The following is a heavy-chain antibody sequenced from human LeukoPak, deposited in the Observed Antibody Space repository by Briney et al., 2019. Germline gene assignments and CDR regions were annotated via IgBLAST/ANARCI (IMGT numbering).Heavy chain of an antibody. Sequence: ASVKVSCKASGYAFTGYHIHWVRQGPGQGLEWMGWINPNSGGTNYAQKFQGRVTMTRDTSINTAYKELNILTSDDTAVYYCARDTGAALAFDIWGQGTRVTVSS. CDR2: INPNSGGT. V-gene: IGHV1-2*02. CDR1: GYAFTGYH. D-gene: IGHD1-14*01. J-gene: IGHJ3*02. CDR3: ARDTGAALAFDI.